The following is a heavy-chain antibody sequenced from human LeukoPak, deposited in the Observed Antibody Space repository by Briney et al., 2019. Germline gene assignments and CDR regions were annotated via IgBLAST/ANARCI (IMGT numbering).Heavy chain of an antibody. D-gene: IGHD3-9*01. J-gene: IGHJ4*02. V-gene: IGHV4-59*01. CDR3: ARVGVTGFSGYYFDY. CDR1: GGSISSYY. CDR2: IYYSGST. Sequence: SETLSLTCTVSGGSISSYYWSWIRQPPGKGLEWIGYIYYSGSTNYTPSLKSRVTISVDTSKNQFSLKLSSVTAADTAVYYCARVGVTGFSGYYFDYWGQGTLVTVSS.